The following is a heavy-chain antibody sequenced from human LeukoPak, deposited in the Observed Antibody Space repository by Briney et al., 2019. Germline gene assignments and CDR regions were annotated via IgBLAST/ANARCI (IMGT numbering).Heavy chain of an antibody. CDR2: IYYSGST. J-gene: IGHJ4*02. Sequence: PSETLSLTCTVSGGSISSSSYYWGWIRQPPGKGLEWIGSIYYSGSTYYNPSLKSRVTISVDTSKNQFSLKLSSVTAADTAVYYCARSSNGATYGEIFDYWGQGTLVTVSS. CDR1: GGSISSSSYY. V-gene: IGHV4-39*07. CDR3: ARSSNGATYGEIFDY. D-gene: IGHD3-10*01.